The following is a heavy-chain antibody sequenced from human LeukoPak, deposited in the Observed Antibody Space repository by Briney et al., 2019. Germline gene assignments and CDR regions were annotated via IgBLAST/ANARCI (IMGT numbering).Heavy chain of an antibody. Sequence: SETLSLTCIVSGGSISSYYWGWIRQPPGKGLEWIGYIYNSGSTKYSPSLRSRVTISVDTSKNQFSLKLSSVTAADTAVYYCARGGVLKSVDYWGQGTLVAVSS. CDR3: ARGGVLKSVDY. CDR1: GGSISSYY. V-gene: IGHV4-59*01. J-gene: IGHJ4*02. CDR2: IYNSGST. D-gene: IGHD3-16*01.